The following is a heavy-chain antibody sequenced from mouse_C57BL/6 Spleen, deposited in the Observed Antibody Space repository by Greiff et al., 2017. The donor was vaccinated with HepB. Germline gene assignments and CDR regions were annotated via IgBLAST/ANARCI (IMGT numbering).Heavy chain of an antibody. Sequence: VHLVESGPGLVQPSQSLSITCTVSGFSLTSYGVHWVRQSPGKGLEWLGVIWSGGSTDCNAAFISRLSISKDNSKSQVFFKMNSLQADDTAIYYCARSYGKRYAMDYWGQGTSVTVSS. J-gene: IGHJ4*01. CDR2: IWSGGST. CDR1: GFSLTSYG. V-gene: IGHV2-2*01. D-gene: IGHD2-1*01. CDR3: ARSYGKRYAMDY.